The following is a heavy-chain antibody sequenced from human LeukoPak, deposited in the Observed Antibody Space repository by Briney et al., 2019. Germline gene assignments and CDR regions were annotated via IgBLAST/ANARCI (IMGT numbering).Heavy chain of an antibody. V-gene: IGHV3-7*01. D-gene: IGHD2-15*01. J-gene: IGHJ4*02. Sequence: GGSLRLSCAASGFTFRSYWMSWVRQAPGKGLEWVANIRQDGSEKYYVDSVKGRFPISRDNAKNSLYLQMNSLRAEDTAVYYCARGSPSWYCSGGSCANFHYWGQGTLVTVSS. CDR1: GFTFRSYW. CDR3: ARGSPSWYCSGGSCANFHY. CDR2: IRQDGSEK.